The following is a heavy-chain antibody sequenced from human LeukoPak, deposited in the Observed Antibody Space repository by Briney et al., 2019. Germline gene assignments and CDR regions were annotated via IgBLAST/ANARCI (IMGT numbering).Heavy chain of an antibody. J-gene: IGHJ4*02. Sequence: PGRSLRLSCAASGFTFSSYAMHWVRQAPGKGLEWVAVISYDGSNKYYADSVKGRFTISRDNSKNTLYLQMNSLRAEDTAVHYCARPLKDYWGQGTLVTVSS. V-gene: IGHV3-30*04. CDR3: ARPLKDY. CDR1: GFTFSSYA. CDR2: ISYDGSNK.